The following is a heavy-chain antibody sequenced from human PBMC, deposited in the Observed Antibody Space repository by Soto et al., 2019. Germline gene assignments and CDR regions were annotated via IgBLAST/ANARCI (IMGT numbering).Heavy chain of an antibody. Sequence: GGSLRLSCAASGFTFSSYDMSWVRQAPGKGLEWVSAISGSGGSTYYADSVKGRFTISRDNSKNTLYLQMNSLRAEDTAVYYCAKDSGMWVTTHAFDIWGQGTMVTVSS. CDR2: ISGSGGST. V-gene: IGHV3-23*01. D-gene: IGHD4-17*01. CDR1: GFTFSSYD. J-gene: IGHJ3*02. CDR3: AKDSGMWVTTHAFDI.